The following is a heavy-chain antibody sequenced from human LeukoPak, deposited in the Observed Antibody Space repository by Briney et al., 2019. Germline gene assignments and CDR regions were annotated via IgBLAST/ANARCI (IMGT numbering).Heavy chain of an antibody. CDR2: INHSGST. V-gene: IGHV4-34*01. CDR1: GGSFSGYY. J-gene: IGHJ6*02. Sequence: SETLSLTCAVYGGSFSGYYWSWIRQPPGKGLEWIGEINHSGSTNYNPSLKSRVTISVDTSKNQFSLKLSSVTAADTAVYYCARGPHFNYYYGMDVWGQGTTVTVSS. D-gene: IGHD3-3*02. CDR3: ARGPHFNYYYGMDV.